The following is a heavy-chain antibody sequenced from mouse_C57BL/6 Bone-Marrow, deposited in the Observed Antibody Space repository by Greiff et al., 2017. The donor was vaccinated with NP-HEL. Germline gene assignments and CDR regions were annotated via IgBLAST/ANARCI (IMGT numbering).Heavy chain of an antibody. CDR1: GYTFTGYW. V-gene: IGHV1-52*01. CDR2: IDPSDSET. CDR3: ARRSFTTVDYFDY. D-gene: IGHD1-1*01. J-gene: IGHJ2*01. Sequence: VQLQQPGAELVRPGSSVKLSCKASGYTFTGYWMHWVKQRPIQGLEWIGNIDPSDSETHYNQKFKDKATLTVDKSSSTAYMQLSSLTSEDSAVYYCARRSFTTVDYFDYWGQGTTLTVSS.